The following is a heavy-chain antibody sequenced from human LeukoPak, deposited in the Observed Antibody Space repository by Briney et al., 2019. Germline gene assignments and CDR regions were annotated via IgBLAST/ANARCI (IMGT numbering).Heavy chain of an antibody. V-gene: IGHV1-69*04. J-gene: IGHJ6*02. CDR1: GFTFSNYG. Sequence: ASVSVSCTASGFTFSNYGINWVRQAPGQRLEWMARIFHILGIANYAQKLQGRVTISADKSTNTPYMELSSLRPEDTAEDYCARVKGVADFVYYGVDVWGQGTTVTVSS. CDR2: IFHILGIA. D-gene: IGHD3-3*01. CDR3: ARVKGVADFVYYGVDV.